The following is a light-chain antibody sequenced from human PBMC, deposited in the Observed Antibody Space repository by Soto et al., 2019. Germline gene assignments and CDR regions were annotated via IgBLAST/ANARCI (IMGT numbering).Light chain of an antibody. CDR1: QSVSSF. CDR2: DAS. CDR3: HQRSIWPIT. V-gene: IGKV3-11*01. Sequence: EIVLTQSPATLSLSPAERATLSCRASQSVSSFLAWYRQKPGQAPRLLIYDASNRATGIPARFSGSGSGTDFTLTISSLEPEDFAVYYCHQRSIWPITFGQGTRLEIK. J-gene: IGKJ5*01.